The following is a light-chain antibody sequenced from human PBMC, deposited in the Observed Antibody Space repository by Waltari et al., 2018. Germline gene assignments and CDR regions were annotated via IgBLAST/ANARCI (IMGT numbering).Light chain of an antibody. CDR1: QTISSSY. Sequence: EIVLTQSPGTLSLSPGERATLSCRASQTISSSYLAWYQQKPGQAPRLLIYGTSSRATGIPDRFSGSGSGTDFTLTISRLEPEDFGIYYCQQHNNWPRRTFGQGARLDIK. CDR2: GTS. CDR3: QQHNNWPRRT. J-gene: IGKJ5*01. V-gene: IGKV3D-20*02.